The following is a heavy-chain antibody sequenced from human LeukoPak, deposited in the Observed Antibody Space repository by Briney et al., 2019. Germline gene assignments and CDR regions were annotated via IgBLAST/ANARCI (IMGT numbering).Heavy chain of an antibody. CDR2: IYSGGST. CDR1: GFSVRTNY. Sequence: PGGSLRLSCAVSGFSVRTNYMSWVRQAPGKGLEWVSVIYSGGSTYYADSVKGRFTISRDNSKNTLYLQMNSLRAEDTAVYYCARDFEYYDILTGYYVTLFDYWGQGTLVTVSS. J-gene: IGHJ4*02. CDR3: ARDFEYYDILTGYYVTLFDY. D-gene: IGHD3-9*01. V-gene: IGHV3-66*01.